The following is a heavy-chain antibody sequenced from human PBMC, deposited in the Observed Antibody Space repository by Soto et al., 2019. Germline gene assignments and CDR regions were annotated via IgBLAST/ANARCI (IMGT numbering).Heavy chain of an antibody. Sequence: AASVKVSCKVSGYTLTELSMHWVRQAPGKGLEWMGGFDPGDGETIYAQKFQGRVTMTEDTSTDTAYMELSSLRSEDTAVYYCATGLLGYCSSTSCPNFDYWGQGPLVTVSS. CDR1: GYTLTELS. J-gene: IGHJ4*02. D-gene: IGHD2-2*01. CDR3: ATGLLGYCSSTSCPNFDY. CDR2: FDPGDGET. V-gene: IGHV1-24*01.